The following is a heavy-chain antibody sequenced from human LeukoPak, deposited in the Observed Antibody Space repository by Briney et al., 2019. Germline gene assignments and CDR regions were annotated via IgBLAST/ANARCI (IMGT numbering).Heavy chain of an antibody. Sequence: SETLSLTCAVYGGSFSGYYWSWIRQPPGKGLEWIGEINHSGSTNYNPSLKSRVTISVDRSKNQFSPKLSSVTAADTAVYYCARAENGNYVSSNYGMDVWGQGTTVTVSS. CDR2: INHSGST. CDR3: ARAENGNYVSSNYGMDV. J-gene: IGHJ6*02. V-gene: IGHV4-34*01. CDR1: GGSFSGYY. D-gene: IGHD4-17*01.